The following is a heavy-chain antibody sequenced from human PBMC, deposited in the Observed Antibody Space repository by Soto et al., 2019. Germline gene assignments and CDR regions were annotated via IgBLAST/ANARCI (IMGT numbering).Heavy chain of an antibody. CDR3: TRQRADYGDYYHNY. V-gene: IGHV3-73*01. CDR2: IRSKANSYAT. CDR1: GFTFSGSA. J-gene: IGHJ4*02. D-gene: IGHD4-17*01. Sequence: GGSLRLSCAASGFTFSGSAMHWVRQASGKGLEWVGRIRSKANSYATAYAASVKGRFTISRDDSKNTAYLQMNSLKTEDTAVYYCTRQRADYGDYYHNYWGQGTLVTVSS.